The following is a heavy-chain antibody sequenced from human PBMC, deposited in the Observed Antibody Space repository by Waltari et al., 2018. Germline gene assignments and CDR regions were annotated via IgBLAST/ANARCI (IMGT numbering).Heavy chain of an antibody. D-gene: IGHD5-18*01. CDR3: ARGRYSYRWIYFDY. CDR1: GGSFSGYY. CDR2: INQSGET. V-gene: IGHV4-34*01. J-gene: IGHJ4*02. Sequence: QVQLQQWGAGLLKPSETLSLTCAVYGGSFSGYYWLWIRQPPGTGLEWIGEINQSGETSYNPSLPSLVTIQLDLCSNQFSQRLRFGTAADTAVYYCARGRYSYRWIYFDYWGQVTLVTVS.